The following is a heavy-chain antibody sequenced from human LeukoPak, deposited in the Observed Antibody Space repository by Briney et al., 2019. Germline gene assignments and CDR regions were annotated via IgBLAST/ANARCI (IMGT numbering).Heavy chain of an antibody. D-gene: IGHD3-16*01. CDR3: AMGQYYYYYMDV. J-gene: IGHJ6*03. Sequence: SGTLSLTCAVSGGSISSSNWWSWVRPPPGKGLEWIGETYHSGSTNYNPSLKSRVTISVDNSKNQFSLKLSSVTAADTAVYYCAMGQYYYYYMDVWGKGTTVTVSS. V-gene: IGHV4-4*02. CDR2: TYHSGST. CDR1: GGSISSSNW.